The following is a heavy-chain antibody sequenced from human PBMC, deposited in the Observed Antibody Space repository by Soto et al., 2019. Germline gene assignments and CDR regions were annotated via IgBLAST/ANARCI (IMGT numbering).Heavy chain of an antibody. CDR3: ARRSYGSGSYYFDY. CDR2: ISSSSNSI. Sequence: PGGSLRLSCAASGFTFSRYSMNWVRQAPGKGLEWVSYISSSSNSIYYADSVKGRFTISRDNAKNSLHLQMNSLRAEDTAVYYCARRSYGSGSYYFDYWGQGTLVTVSS. D-gene: IGHD3-10*01. CDR1: GFTFSRYS. J-gene: IGHJ4*02. V-gene: IGHV3-48*01.